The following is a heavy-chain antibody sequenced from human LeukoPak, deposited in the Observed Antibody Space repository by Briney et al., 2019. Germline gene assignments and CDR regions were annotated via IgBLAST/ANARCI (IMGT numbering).Heavy chain of an antibody. V-gene: IGHV3-23*01. CDR2: ISGSGGST. CDR1: GFTFSSYA. D-gene: IGHD6-19*01. J-gene: IGHJ4*02. CDR3: ARDSASGWYHAY. Sequence: PGGSLRLSCAASGFTFSSYAMSWVRQAPGKGLEWVSAISGSGGSTYYADSVKDRFTISRDYSSNTLYLQMNSLRAEDTAVYYCARDSASGWYHAYWGQGTLVTVSS.